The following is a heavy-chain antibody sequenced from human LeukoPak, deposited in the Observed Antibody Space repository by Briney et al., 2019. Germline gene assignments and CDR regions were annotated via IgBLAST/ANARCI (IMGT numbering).Heavy chain of an antibody. CDR2: IYWDDDK. CDR3: AHRGGFDSSGHYSAY. Sequence: ASGPTLVKPTQTLTLTCTFSGFSLSTSGVGVGWIRQPPGKALEWLALIYWDDDKRYSPSLKSRLTITKDTSKNQVVLTVTNMDPVDTAAYYCAHRGGFDSSGHYSAYWGQGTLVTVSS. J-gene: IGHJ4*02. V-gene: IGHV2-5*02. D-gene: IGHD3-22*01. CDR1: GFSLSTSGVG.